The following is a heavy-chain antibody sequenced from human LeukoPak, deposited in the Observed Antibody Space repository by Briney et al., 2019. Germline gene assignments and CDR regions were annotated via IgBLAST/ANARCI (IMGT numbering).Heavy chain of an antibody. D-gene: IGHD3-10*01. J-gene: IGHJ4*02. CDR3: ARDDTSAHFFDY. CDR1: GFTFKIYS. CDR2: ISSSSSHM. Sequence: GGSLRLSCAASGFTFKIYSMNWVRQAPGKGLEWVPSISSSSSHMYYADSVKGRFTISRDNAKNSLYLQMNTLRAEDTAVYYCARDDTSAHFFDYWGQGTLVTVSS. V-gene: IGHV3-21*01.